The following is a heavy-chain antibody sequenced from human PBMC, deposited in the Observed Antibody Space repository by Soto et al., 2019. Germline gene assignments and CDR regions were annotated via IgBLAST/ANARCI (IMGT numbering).Heavy chain of an antibody. J-gene: IGHJ4*02. Sequence: GGSLRLSCAASGFTFSSYAMHWVRQAPGKGLEWVAVISYDGSNKYYADSVKGRFTISRDNSKNTLYLQMNSLRAEDTAVYYCARGTLYWGQGTLVTVSS. V-gene: IGHV3-30-3*01. CDR3: ARGTLY. CDR1: GFTFSSYA. CDR2: ISYDGSNK.